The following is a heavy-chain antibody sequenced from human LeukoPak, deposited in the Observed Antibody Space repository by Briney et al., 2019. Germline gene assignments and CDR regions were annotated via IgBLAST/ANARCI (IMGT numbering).Heavy chain of an antibody. CDR1: GFTFSSYT. V-gene: IGHV3-48*02. CDR3: ARDGLHTAHFDY. J-gene: IGHJ4*02. CDR2: VSDSFNK. Sequence: GGSLRLSCAASGFTFSSYTMNWVRQAPGKGGGWVSTVSDSFNKHYSDSVKGRFTISRDNAGNSLYLQMNSLRDEDTAVYYCARDGLHTAHFDYWGQGTLVTVSS. D-gene: IGHD5-18*01.